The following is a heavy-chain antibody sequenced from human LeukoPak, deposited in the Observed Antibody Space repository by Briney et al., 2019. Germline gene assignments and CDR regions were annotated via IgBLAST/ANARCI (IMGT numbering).Heavy chain of an antibody. CDR1: GFTVSSNY. CDR3: ASGGTGARKYYSDPFHY. V-gene: IGHV3-53*01. J-gene: IGHJ4*02. D-gene: IGHD3-10*01. Sequence: GGSLRLSCAASGFTVSSNYMSWVRQAPGKGLEWVSIIYSAGSAYYADSVRGRFTISRDSSKNTVGLQMNSLRAEDTAVYYCASGGTGARKYYSDPFHYWGQGTLVTVSS. CDR2: IYSAGSA.